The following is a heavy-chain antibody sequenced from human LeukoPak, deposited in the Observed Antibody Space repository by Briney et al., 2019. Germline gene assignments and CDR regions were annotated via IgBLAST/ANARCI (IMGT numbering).Heavy chain of an antibody. V-gene: IGHV1-69*01. J-gene: IGHJ6*03. Sequence: GASVKVSCKASGGTFSSYAISWVLQAPGQGLEWMGGIIPIFGTANYAQKLQGRVTITADESTSTAYMELSSLRSEDTAVYYCARGHDSSGYLYYYYYMDVWGKGTTVTVSS. CDR3: ARGHDSSGYLYYYYYMDV. CDR1: GGTFSSYA. D-gene: IGHD3-22*01. CDR2: IIPIFGTA.